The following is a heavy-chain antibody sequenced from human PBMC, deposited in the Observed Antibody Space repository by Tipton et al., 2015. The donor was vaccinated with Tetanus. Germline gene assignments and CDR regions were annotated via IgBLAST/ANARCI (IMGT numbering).Heavy chain of an antibody. D-gene: IGHD3-10*01. Sequence: TLSLTCAVYGGSFSGYYWSWIRQPPGKGLEWIGEINHSGSTNYNPSLKSRVTISVDTSKNQFSLKLSSVTAADTAVYYCARVASFPGYYYGSGSLVYWGQGTLVTVSS. CDR2: INHSGST. J-gene: IGHJ4*02. V-gene: IGHV4-34*01. CDR1: GGSFSGYY. CDR3: ARVASFPGYYYGSGSLVY.